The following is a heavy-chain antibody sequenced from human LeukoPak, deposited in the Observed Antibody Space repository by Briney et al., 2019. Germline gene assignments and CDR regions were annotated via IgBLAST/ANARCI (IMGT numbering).Heavy chain of an antibody. D-gene: IGHD4/OR15-4a*01. CDR2: IDNGGSP. CDR3: ARDLGRVANDYYFDS. Sequence: SETLSLICTISGASISSHYWSWIRQPPGKELEWIGYIDNGGSPKYSPSLRSRVTISVVTSKNQFSLKLNSVTAADTAVYYCARDLGRVANDYYFDSWGQGTLVTVSS. V-gene: IGHV4-59*11. J-gene: IGHJ4*02. CDR1: GASISSHY.